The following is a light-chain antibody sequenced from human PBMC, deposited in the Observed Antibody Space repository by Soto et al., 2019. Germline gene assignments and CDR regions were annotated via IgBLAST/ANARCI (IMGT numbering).Light chain of an antibody. CDR3: QQTNLFPRS. V-gene: IGKV1D-12*01. CDR2: AAS. Sequence: DIQMTQSPSFVSPSVGDRVTITCRASQDISNWLVWYQQKPGKAPNLLIYAASSLQSGVPSRFSGSGSGTDFTLTISSLQPEDFATYFCQQTNLFPRSFGGGTKVEIK. CDR1: QDISNW. J-gene: IGKJ4*01.